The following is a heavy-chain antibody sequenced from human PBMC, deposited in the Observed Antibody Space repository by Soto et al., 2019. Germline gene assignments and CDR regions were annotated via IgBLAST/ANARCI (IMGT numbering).Heavy chain of an antibody. CDR2: IKQDGSEK. CDR3: ARDLDLRDFWSGHFGGVWFDP. D-gene: IGHD3-3*01. V-gene: IGHV3-7*01. J-gene: IGHJ5*02. CDR1: GVTFNSYW. Sequence: GGSLRLSCAASGVTFNSYWMSWVRQARGKGLEWVANIKQDGSEKYYVDSVKGRFTISRDNAKNSLYLQMNSLRAEDTAVYYCARDLDLRDFWSGHFGGVWFDPWGQGTLVTVSS.